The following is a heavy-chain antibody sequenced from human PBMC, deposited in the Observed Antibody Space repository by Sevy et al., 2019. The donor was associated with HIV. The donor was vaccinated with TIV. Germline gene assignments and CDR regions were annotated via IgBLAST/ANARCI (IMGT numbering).Heavy chain of an antibody. Sequence: SETLSLTCSVSGGTIVSSGHYWGWIRQTPGKGLEWIGSIYYNGHTYYSPSLKSRLTISIDTSKNQFSLNLRSVTAADKAIYFCGGEGGGYGYDYGMEVWGQGTTVTVSS. CDR3: GGEGGGYGYDYGMEV. CDR1: GGTIVSSGHY. CDR2: IYYNGHT. D-gene: IGHD5-18*01. J-gene: IGHJ6*02. V-gene: IGHV4-39*07.